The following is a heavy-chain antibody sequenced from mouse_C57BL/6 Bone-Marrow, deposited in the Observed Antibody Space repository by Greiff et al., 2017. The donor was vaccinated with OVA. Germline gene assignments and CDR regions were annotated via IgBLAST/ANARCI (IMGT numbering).Heavy chain of an antibody. D-gene: IGHD1-1*01. CDR2: ISDGGSYT. Sequence: EVQVVESGGGLVKPGGSLKLSCAASGFTFSSYAMSWVRQTPEKRLEWVATISDGGSYTYYPDNVKGRFTISRDNAKNNLYLQMSHLKSEDTAMYYCARDGNYYGSSWAMDYWGQGTSVTVSS. V-gene: IGHV5-4*01. CDR1: GFTFSSYA. J-gene: IGHJ4*01. CDR3: ARDGNYYGSSWAMDY.